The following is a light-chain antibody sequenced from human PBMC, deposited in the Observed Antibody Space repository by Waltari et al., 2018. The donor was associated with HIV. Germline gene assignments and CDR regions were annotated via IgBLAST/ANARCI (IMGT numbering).Light chain of an antibody. CDR2: RNN. J-gene: IGLJ3*02. CDR1: SSNIGSNY. V-gene: IGLV1-47*01. CDR3: AAWDDNLSGWV. Sequence: QSVLTQPPSASGTPGQSVTISCSGSSSNIGSNYVYWYQQLPGTAPKLLIYRNNLRPSGVPVLFSGFKSGTSASLAISGLRSEDEADYYCAAWDDNLSGWVFGGGSKLTIL.